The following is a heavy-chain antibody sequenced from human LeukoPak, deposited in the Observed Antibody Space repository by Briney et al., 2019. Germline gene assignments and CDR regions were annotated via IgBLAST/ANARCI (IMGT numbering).Heavy chain of an antibody. CDR3: ARANTYDSNYYYGMDV. J-gene: IGHJ6*02. D-gene: IGHD5-12*01. V-gene: IGHV3-33*01. CDR1: GFTFSSYG. Sequence: AGGSLRLSCAASGFTFSSYGMHWVRQAPGKGLEWVAVIWYDGSNKYYADSVKGRFTISRDNSKNTLYLQMNSLRAEDTAVYYCARANTYDSNYYYGMDVWGQGTTVTVSS. CDR2: IWYDGSNK.